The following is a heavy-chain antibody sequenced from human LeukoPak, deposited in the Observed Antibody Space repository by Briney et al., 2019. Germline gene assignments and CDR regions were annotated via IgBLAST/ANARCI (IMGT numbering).Heavy chain of an antibody. CDR3: AKAPNYDFWSGYDPFDP. CDR1: GSTFSSYA. CDR2: ISGSGGST. J-gene: IGHJ5*02. D-gene: IGHD3-3*01. Sequence: GGSLRLSCAASGSTFSSYAMSWVRQAPGKGLEWVSAISGSGGSTYYADSVKGRFTISRDNSKNTLYLQMNSLRAEDTAVYYCAKAPNYDFWSGYDPFDPWGQGTLVTVSS. V-gene: IGHV3-23*01.